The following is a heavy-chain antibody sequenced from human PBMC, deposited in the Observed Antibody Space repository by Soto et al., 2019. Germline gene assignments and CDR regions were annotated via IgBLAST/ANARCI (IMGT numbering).Heavy chain of an antibody. CDR2: FDPEDGET. Sequence: ASVKVSCKASGYTFTSYGIIWVRQAPGKGLEWMGGFDPEDGETIYAQKFQGRVTMTEDTSTDTAYMELSSLRSEDTAVYYCATLGGRYYDILTGYPRAFDIWGQGTMVTVSS. D-gene: IGHD3-9*01. CDR3: ATLGGRYYDILTGYPRAFDI. J-gene: IGHJ3*02. V-gene: IGHV1-24*01. CDR1: GYTFTSYG.